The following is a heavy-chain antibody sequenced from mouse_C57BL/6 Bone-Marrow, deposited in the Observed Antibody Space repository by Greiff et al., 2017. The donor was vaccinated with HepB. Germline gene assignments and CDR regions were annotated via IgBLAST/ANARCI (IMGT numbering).Heavy chain of an antibody. CDR2: IYPRSGNT. J-gene: IGHJ2*01. Sequence: QVTLKVSGAELARPGASVKLSCKASGYTFTSYGISWVKQRTGQGLEWIGEIYPRSGNTYYNEKFKGKATLTADKSSSTAYMELRSLTSEDSAVYFCAREGVYYDYDGNFDYWGQGTTLTVSS. CDR3: AREGVYYDYDGNFDY. V-gene: IGHV1-81*01. CDR1: GYTFTSYG. D-gene: IGHD2-4*01.